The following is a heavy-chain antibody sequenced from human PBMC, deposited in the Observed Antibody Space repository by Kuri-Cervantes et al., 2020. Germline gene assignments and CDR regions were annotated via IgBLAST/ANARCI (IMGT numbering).Heavy chain of an antibody. CDR3: ARGSQWSTATASDF. Sequence: GESLKISCAASGFTFSSYAMPWIRQARGKGLEWVSYISSSGSTIYYSDSVKGRFTISRDNAKISLYLQMNSLRAEDTAVYYCARGSQWSTATASDFWGQGTLVTVSS. D-gene: IGHD2-15*01. V-gene: IGHV3-48*04. CDR1: GFTFSSYA. J-gene: IGHJ4*02. CDR2: ISSSGSTI.